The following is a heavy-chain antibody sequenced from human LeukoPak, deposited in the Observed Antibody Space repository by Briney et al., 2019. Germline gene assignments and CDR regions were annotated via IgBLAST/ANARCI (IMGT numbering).Heavy chain of an antibody. V-gene: IGHV5-51*01. J-gene: IGHJ4*02. Sequence: GESLKSSCKGSGYSFTSNWIGWVRQMPGKGLEWMGIVNPADSDPRYNPSFQGQVTMSADKSTSTAYLQWSSLKASDTAMYYCARRMDSSGYQYYFDYWGQGTLVSVSS. CDR3: ARRMDSSGYQYYFDY. CDR2: VNPADSDP. CDR1: GYSFTSNW. D-gene: IGHD3-22*01.